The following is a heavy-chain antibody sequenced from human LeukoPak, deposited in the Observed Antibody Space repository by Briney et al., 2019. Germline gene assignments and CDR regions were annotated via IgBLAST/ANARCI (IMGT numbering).Heavy chain of an antibody. J-gene: IGHJ6*03. D-gene: IGHD2-2*02. CDR2: VNHTGST. V-gene: IGHV4-34*01. CDR3: AGRYLYYYYYYMDI. CDR1: GGSFSGYF. Sequence: SETLSLTCAVYGGSFSGYFWNWIRQSPGKALEWIGEVNHTGSTNYNPSLKSRVIISVDTSKNQFSLKLTSMTAADTAVYYCAGRYLYYYYYYMDIWGKGTTVAVSS.